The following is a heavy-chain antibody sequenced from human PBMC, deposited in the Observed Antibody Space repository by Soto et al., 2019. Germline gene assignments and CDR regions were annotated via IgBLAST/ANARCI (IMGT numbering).Heavy chain of an antibody. Sequence: ASVKVSCKVSGYSLTELSIHWVRQAPGKGLEWMGGFDPKDGKVGYAQTLAARVTMTEDTATDTVYMELESLTSEDTAVYHCATVRGVGRYWFDTWGPGILVTVSS. J-gene: IGHJ5*02. D-gene: IGHD2-8*02. CDR3: ATVRGVGRYWFDT. CDR1: GYSLTELS. V-gene: IGHV1-24*01. CDR2: FDPKDGKV.